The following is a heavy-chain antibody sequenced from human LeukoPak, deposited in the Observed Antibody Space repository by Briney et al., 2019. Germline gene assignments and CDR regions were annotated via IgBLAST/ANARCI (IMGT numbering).Heavy chain of an antibody. D-gene: IGHD6-13*01. Sequence: ASVKVSCKVSGTTFMSNDINWVRQATGQGLEWMGWMNPNNGNTGCAPKFQGRVTMTRNTSITTAYMELSSLTSEDTAVYYCARGGNIGAVPTAWGQGPLVTVSS. CDR1: GTTFMSND. V-gene: IGHV1-8*01. CDR2: MNPNNGNT. CDR3: ARGGNIGAVPTA. J-gene: IGHJ4*02.